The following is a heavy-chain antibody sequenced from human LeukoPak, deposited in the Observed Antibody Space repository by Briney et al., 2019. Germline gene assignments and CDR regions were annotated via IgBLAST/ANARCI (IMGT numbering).Heavy chain of an antibody. CDR3: ARGGVADIIRGYWFDP. D-gene: IGHD3-10*01. Sequence: SVKVPCKASGGTFSSYAISWVRQAPGQGLEWMGGIIPIFGTPNYSQKFRGRVTITADESTSTAYMELSSLRSEDTAVYYCARGGVADIIRGYWFDPWGQGTLVTVSS. J-gene: IGHJ5*02. CDR2: IIPIFGTP. CDR1: GGTFSSYA. V-gene: IGHV1-69*13.